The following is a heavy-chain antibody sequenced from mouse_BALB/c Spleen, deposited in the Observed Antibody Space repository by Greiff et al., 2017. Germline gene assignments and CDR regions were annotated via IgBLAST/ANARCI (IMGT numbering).Heavy chain of an antibody. V-gene: IGHV10-1*02. J-gene: IGHJ4*01. CDR3: VRHRPVYAMDY. CDR2: IRSKSNNYAT. CDR1: GFTFNTYA. Sequence: EVKLMESGGGLVQPTGSLKLSCAASGFTFNTYAMNWVRQAPGKGLEWVARIRSKSNNYATYYADSVKDRFTISRDDSQSMLYLQVNNLKTADTAMYYCVRHRPVYAMDYWGQGTSVTVSS.